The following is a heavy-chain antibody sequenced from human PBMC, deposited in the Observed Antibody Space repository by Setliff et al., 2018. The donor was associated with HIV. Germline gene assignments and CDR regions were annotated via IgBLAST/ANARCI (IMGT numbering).Heavy chain of an antibody. J-gene: IGHJ4*02. D-gene: IGHD3-22*01. CDR3: AREIPYSYGGRGHPL. Sequence: PSETLSLTCDVSGSSITGDFYWGWIRQPPGKGLEWIGSLHHGGSTYKNSSLKSRVTISIDTSRNQFSLTVSSVTAADTAVYYCAREIPYSYGGRGHPLWGQGTLVTVSS. CDR1: GSSITGDFY. CDR2: LHHGGST. V-gene: IGHV4-38-2*01.